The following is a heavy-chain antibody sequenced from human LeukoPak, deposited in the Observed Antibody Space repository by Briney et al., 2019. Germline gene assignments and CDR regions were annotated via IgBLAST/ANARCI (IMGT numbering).Heavy chain of an antibody. J-gene: IGHJ5*02. Sequence: SETLSLTCTVSGGSISSYYWSWIRQPPGKGLAWIGYIYYSGSTNYNPSLKSRVTISVDTSKNQFSLKLSSVTAADTAVYYCARFCNYYDSSGYYYGFDPWGRGTLVTVSS. CDR2: IYYSGST. V-gene: IGHV4-59*01. CDR3: ARFCNYYDSSGYYYGFDP. CDR1: GGSISSYY. D-gene: IGHD3-22*01.